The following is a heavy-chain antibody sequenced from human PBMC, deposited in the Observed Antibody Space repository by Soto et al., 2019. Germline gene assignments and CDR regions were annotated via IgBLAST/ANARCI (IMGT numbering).Heavy chain of an antibody. V-gene: IGHV1-18*01. CDR1: GYTFIDFG. CDR3: ARRYGDPSSAAGFNK. J-gene: IGHJ4*02. D-gene: IGHD4-17*01. Sequence: QVQLVQSGAEVKKPGASVKVSCKASGYTFIDFGFSWVRQAPGQGLEWMGWISAYNGKTNYAQKLQGRVTMTTDTSTSTVYMELRSLTSADTAVYYSARRYGDPSSAAGFNKWGQGTLVTVSS. CDR2: ISAYNGKT.